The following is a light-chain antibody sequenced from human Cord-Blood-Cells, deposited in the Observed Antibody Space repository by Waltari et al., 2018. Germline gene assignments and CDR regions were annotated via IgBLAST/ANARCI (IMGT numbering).Light chain of an antibody. CDR2: YDS. CDR1: KIGRQS. V-gene: IGLV3-21*04. J-gene: IGLJ1*01. CDR3: QVWDSSSDHYV. Sequence: SYVLTPPPSVSVAPGKTARITCGRNKIGRQSVHGYQQTPGQVPVLVIYYDSDLLSGIPGRFSGCNSGNTATLTIIRVEAGDEADYYCQVWDSSSDHYVFGTGTKVTVL.